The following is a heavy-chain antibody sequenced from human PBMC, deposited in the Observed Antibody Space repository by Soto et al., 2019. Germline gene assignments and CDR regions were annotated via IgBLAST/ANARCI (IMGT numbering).Heavy chain of an antibody. J-gene: IGHJ5*02. CDR2: IYYSGST. CDR1: GGSISSGGYY. V-gene: IGHV4-31*03. CDR3: ARDLYRGNWNQRGGWFGP. D-gene: IGHD1-20*01. Sequence: QVQLQESGPGLVKPSQTLSLTCTVSGGSISSGGYYWSWIRQHPGKGLEWIGYIYYSGSTYYNPSLKSRVTISVDTSKNQFSLKLSSVTAADTAVYYCARDLYRGNWNQRGGWFGPWGQGTLVTVSS.